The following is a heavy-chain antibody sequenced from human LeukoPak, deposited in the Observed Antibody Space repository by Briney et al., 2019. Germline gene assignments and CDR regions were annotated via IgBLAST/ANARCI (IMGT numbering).Heavy chain of an antibody. J-gene: IGHJ6*03. CDR1: GFTFSSYA. Sequence: GGSLRLSCAASGFTFSSYAMSWVCQAPGKGLEWVSSISGNGDSTNYADSVKGRFTISRDNSKNTLYLQKNSLRAEDTAVYYCAKGSDDSSGYYYRYYYYYLDVWGKGTTVTVSS. CDR2: ISGNGDST. CDR3: AKGSDDSSGYYYRYYYYYLDV. V-gene: IGHV3-23*01. D-gene: IGHD3-22*01.